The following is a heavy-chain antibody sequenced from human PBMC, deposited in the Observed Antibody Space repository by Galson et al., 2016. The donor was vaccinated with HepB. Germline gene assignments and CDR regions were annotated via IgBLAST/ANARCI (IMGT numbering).Heavy chain of an antibody. Sequence: TLSLTCTVSGCSITSGDYYWSWIRQRPGQGLEWIGYIFYSRSTYYNPSLKSRVIISVDTSKNQFSLKLTSVTAADPAVYYCATGSLPLGIAATSVFDIWGQGTVVTVSS. D-gene: IGHD5-12*01. V-gene: IGHV4-31*03. CDR2: IFYSRST. CDR1: GCSITSGDYY. CDR3: ATGSLPLGIAATSVFDI. J-gene: IGHJ3*02.